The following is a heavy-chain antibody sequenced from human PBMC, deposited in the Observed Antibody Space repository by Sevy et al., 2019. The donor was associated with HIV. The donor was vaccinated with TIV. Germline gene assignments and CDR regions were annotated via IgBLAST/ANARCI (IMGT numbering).Heavy chain of an antibody. CDR1: GGSISSYY. CDR2: IYYSGST. D-gene: IGHD4-4*01. V-gene: IGHV4-59*01. CDR3: ARDRRYSKYYYRMDV. J-gene: IGHJ6*02. Sequence: SETLSLTCTVSGGSISSYYWSWIRQPPGKGLEWIGYIYYSGSTNYNPSLKSRVTISVDTSKNQFSLKLSSVTAADTAVYYCARDRRYSKYYYRMDVWGQGTTVTVSS.